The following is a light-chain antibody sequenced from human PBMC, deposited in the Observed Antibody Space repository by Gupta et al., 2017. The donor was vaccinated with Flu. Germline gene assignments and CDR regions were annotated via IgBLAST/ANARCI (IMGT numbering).Light chain of an antibody. CDR2: KAS. J-gene: IGKJ4*01. Sequence: DIQMTQSPSTLSASVGDRVTITCRASQPINNWLAWFQQSPGKAPKLLIYKASNLKSGVPSRFSGSQSGTEFTLTINSLQPDDSATYYCQQHLTYPLTFGVGTKVEI. V-gene: IGKV1-5*03. CDR1: QPINNW. CDR3: QQHLTYPLT.